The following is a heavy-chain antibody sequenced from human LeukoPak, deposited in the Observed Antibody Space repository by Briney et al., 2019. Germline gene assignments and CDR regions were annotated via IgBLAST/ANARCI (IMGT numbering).Heavy chain of an antibody. CDR1: GFIYGNYW. V-gene: IGHV3-33*08. CDR2: IWYDGSNK. Sequence: GGSLRLSCRGSGFIYGNYWMTWVRQAPGKGLEWVAVIWYDGSNKYYADSVKGRFTISRDNSKNTLYLQMNSLRAEDTAVYYCARSGIAAASDAFDIWGQGTMVTVSS. CDR3: ARSGIAAASDAFDI. J-gene: IGHJ3*02. D-gene: IGHD6-13*01.